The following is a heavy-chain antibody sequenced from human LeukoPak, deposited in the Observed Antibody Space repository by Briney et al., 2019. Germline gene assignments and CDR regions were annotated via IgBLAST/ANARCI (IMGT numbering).Heavy chain of an antibody. Sequence: ASVKVSCKCSGFTFSSYAITWVRQAPGQGLEWMGWISAYNGNTNSAQKLQGRVTMTTDTSTSTAYMELRSLRSDDTAVYYCARDLVGRGDPLLDVWGKGTTVTVSS. D-gene: IGHD4-17*01. V-gene: IGHV1-18*01. CDR2: ISAYNGNT. J-gene: IGHJ6*04. CDR1: GFTFSSYA. CDR3: ARDLVGRGDPLLDV.